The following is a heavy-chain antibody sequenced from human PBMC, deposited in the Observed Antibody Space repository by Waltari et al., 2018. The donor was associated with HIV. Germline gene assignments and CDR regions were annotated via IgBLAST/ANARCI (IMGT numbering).Heavy chain of an antibody. J-gene: IGHJ6*02. CDR2: INSDGSST. CDR1: GFTFSSYW. Sequence: EVQLVESGGGLVQPGGSLRLSCAASGFTFSSYWMHWVRQAPGKGLVLVTRINSDGSSTSYAGSVKGRFTISRDNAKNTLYLQMNSLRAEDTAVYYCARGGLWPTPYYYYGMDVWGQGTTVTVSS. CDR3: ARGGLWPTPYYYYGMDV. V-gene: IGHV3-74*01. D-gene: IGHD3-10*01.